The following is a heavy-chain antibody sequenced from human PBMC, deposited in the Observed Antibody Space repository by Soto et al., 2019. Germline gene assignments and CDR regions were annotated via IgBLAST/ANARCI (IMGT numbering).Heavy chain of an antibody. CDR1: GFTFNRYG. J-gene: IGHJ4*02. Sequence: GGSLRLSYAASGFTFNRYGMSWVRQAPGKGLEWVSAISGSGDSTYYADSVKGRFTISRDSSNNTLYLQMNNLRAEDTAVYYCAKDRYGQVADYVDYWGLGTLVTVSS. D-gene: IGHD6-19*01. CDR2: ISGSGDST. CDR3: AKDRYGQVADYVDY. V-gene: IGHV3-23*01.